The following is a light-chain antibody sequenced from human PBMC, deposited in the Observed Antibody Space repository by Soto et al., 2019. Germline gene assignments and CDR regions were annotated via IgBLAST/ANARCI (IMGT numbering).Light chain of an antibody. V-gene: IGKV1-33*01. CDR1: QDISNY. Sequence: GDRVTITCRASQDISNYLNWYQQKPGKAPKLLIYDASNLETGVPSKFSGSGSGTDFTFTISSLQPEDFATYYCQHYNSYSEAFGQGTKVELK. CDR3: QHYNSYSEA. J-gene: IGKJ1*01. CDR2: DAS.